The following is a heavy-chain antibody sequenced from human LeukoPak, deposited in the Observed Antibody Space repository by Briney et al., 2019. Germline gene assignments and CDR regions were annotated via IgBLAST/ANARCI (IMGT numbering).Heavy chain of an antibody. CDR1: GYSISSGYY. D-gene: IGHD2-21*02. J-gene: IGHJ4*02. Sequence: PSETLSLTCAVSGYSISSGYYWGWIRQPPGKGLEWIGSIYHSGSTYYNPSLKSRVTISVDTSKNQFSLKLTSVTAADTAVYYCASTSVTASEFDYWGQGTLVTVTS. CDR2: IYHSGST. CDR3: ASTSVTASEFDY. V-gene: IGHV4-38-2*01.